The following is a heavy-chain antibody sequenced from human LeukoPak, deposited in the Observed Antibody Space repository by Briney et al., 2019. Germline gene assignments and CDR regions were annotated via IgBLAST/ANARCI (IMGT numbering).Heavy chain of an antibody. Sequence: GGSLRLSCGASGFTFSSYWMCWVRQAPGKGLVWVSRINTDGSSTSYADSVKGRFTISRDNAKNTLYLQMNSLRAEDTAVYYCARDSRITMVRGVPDYWGQGTLVTVSS. CDR2: INTDGSST. CDR3: ARDSRITMVRGVPDY. D-gene: IGHD3-10*01. V-gene: IGHV3-74*01. CDR1: GFTFSSYW. J-gene: IGHJ4*02.